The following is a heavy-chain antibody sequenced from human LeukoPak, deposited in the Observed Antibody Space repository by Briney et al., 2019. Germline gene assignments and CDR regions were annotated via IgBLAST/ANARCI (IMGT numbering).Heavy chain of an antibody. CDR1: GVSFSGYY. CDR3: ARRVGLGPNWFDP. CDR2: INHSGST. D-gene: IGHD6-19*01. V-gene: IGHV4-34*01. J-gene: IGHJ5*02. Sequence: PSETLSLTCAVYGVSFSGYYWSWIRQPPGKGLEWIGEINHSGSTNYNPSLKSRVTISVDTSKNQFSLKLSSVTAADTAVYYCARRVGLGPNWFDPWGQGTLVTVSS.